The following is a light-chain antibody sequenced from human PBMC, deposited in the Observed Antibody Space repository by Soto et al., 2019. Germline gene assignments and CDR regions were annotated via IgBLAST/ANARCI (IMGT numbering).Light chain of an antibody. CDR2: QAS. V-gene: IGKV1-5*03. J-gene: IGKJ2*01. Sequence: DIQLTQSPSTLSASVGDRVTITCRASQSISSWLAWYQQKAGKAPKLLIYQASSLQSGVTSRFSGNGSGTEFTLTISSLQPDDVASYYCQQYNSYYTFGQGTKLEI. CDR1: QSISSW. CDR3: QQYNSYYT.